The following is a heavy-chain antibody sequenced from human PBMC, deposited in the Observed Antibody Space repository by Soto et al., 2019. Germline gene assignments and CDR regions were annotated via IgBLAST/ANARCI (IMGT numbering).Heavy chain of an antibody. J-gene: IGHJ6*02. CDR3: ATRTPDRGSSSWYGFVPYCGMDV. Sequence: ASVKVSCKASGYTFTGYYMHWVRQAPGQGLEWMGWINPNSGGTNYAQKFQGRVTMTRDTSISTAYMELSRLRSDDTAVYYCATRTPDRGSSSWYGFVPYCGMDVWGQGTTVTVSS. V-gene: IGHV1-2*02. D-gene: IGHD6-13*01. CDR2: INPNSGGT. CDR1: GYTFTGYY.